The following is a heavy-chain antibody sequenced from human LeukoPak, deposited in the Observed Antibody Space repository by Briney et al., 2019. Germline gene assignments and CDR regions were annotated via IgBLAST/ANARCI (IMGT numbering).Heavy chain of an antibody. J-gene: IGHJ4*02. CDR2: IYSGGST. CDR1: GFTVSSNY. D-gene: IGHD2-2*01. Sequence: PGGSLRLSCGASGFTVSSNYMSWVRQAPGKGLEWVSGIYSGGSTYYADSVKGRFTISTDNSKNTLYLQLNSLRAEDTAVYYCARAPRALYPYYFDYWGQGTLVTVSS. V-gene: IGHV3-53*01. CDR3: ARAPRALYPYYFDY.